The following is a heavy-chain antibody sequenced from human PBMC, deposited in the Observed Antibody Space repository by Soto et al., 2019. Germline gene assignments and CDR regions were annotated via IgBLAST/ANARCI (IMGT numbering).Heavy chain of an antibody. Sequence: ASVKVSCKVSGYTLTELSMHWVRQAPGKGLEWMGGFDPEDGETIYAQKFQGRVTMTEDTSTDTAYMELSSLRSEDTAVYYCATTAGGYYDSSGYSRLGRAPSAEYFQHWGEGTLVTVSS. CDR1: GYTLTELS. D-gene: IGHD3-22*01. V-gene: IGHV1-24*01. CDR2: FDPEDGET. J-gene: IGHJ1*01. CDR3: ATTAGGYYDSSGYSRLGRAPSAEYFQH.